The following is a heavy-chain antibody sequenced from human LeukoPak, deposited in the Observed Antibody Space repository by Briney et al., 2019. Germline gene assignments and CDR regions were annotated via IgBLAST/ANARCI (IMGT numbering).Heavy chain of an antibody. Sequence: PGGSLRLSCAASGFTFSSYGMHWVRQAPGKGLEWVAVIWYDGSNKYYADSVKGRFTISRDNSKNTLYLQMNSLRAEDTAVYYCARGLYYYDSSGYIGWFDPWGQGTLVTVSP. J-gene: IGHJ5*02. CDR1: GFTFSSYG. CDR3: ARGLYYYDSSGYIGWFDP. V-gene: IGHV3-33*08. CDR2: IWYDGSNK. D-gene: IGHD3-22*01.